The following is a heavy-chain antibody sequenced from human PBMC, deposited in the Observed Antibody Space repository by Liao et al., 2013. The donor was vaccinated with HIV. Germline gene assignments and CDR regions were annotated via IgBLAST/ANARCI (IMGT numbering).Heavy chain of an antibody. CDR3: ARVSGGYFDL. V-gene: IGHV4-39*07. CDR1: GGSISSSSYY. Sequence: QLQLQESGPGLVKPSETLSLTCTVSGGSISSSSYYWGWIRQPPGKGLEWIGSIYYSGSTYYNPSLKSRVTISVDTSKNQFSLKLSSVTAADTAVYYCARVSGGYFDLVGPWPPWSLSP. CDR2: IYYSGST. D-gene: IGHD1-26*01. J-gene: IGHJ2*01.